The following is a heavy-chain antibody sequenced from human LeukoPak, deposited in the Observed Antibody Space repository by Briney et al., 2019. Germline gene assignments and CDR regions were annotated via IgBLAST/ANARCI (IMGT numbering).Heavy chain of an antibody. Sequence: GGSLRLSCVGSEFTFSSYSMNWVRQAPGKGLEWVSSINSRSKNTYYADSVKGRFTISRDNPKNTLYLQMNSLRAEDTAVYYCAKAQGPVLEHYYGMDVWGQGTTVTVSS. J-gene: IGHJ6*02. CDR2: INSRSKNT. D-gene: IGHD1-1*01. CDR1: EFTFSSYS. V-gene: IGHV3-21*04. CDR3: AKAQGPVLEHYYGMDV.